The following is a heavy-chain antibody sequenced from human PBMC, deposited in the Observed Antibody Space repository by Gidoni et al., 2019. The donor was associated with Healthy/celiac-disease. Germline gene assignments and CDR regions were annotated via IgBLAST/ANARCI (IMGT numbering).Heavy chain of an antibody. V-gene: IGHV3-11*01. CDR3: ARDGDYGGNYWTKTAIDY. CDR1: AFTFSDYY. D-gene: IGHD4-17*01. CDR2: ISSSGSTI. J-gene: IGHJ4*02. Sequence: QVQLVESGGGLVKPGGSLRLSCAASAFTFSDYYMRGIRPAPGKGLEWVSYISSSGSTIYYADSVKGRFTISRDNAKNSLYLQMNSLRAEDTAVYYCARDGDYGGNYWTKTAIDYWGQGTLVTVSS.